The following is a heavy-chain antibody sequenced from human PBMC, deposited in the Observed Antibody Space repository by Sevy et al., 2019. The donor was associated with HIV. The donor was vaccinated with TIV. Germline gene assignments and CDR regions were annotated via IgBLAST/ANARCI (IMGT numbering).Heavy chain of an antibody. J-gene: IGHJ3*02. D-gene: IGHD6-6*01. CDR3: AKVKYSSPAFDI. V-gene: IGHV3-9*01. Sequence: GGSLRLSCAASGFTFDDYAMHWVRQAPGKGLEWVSGISWNGGSIGYADSVKGRFTISRDNAKNSLYLQMNSLRAEDTALYYCAKVKYSSPAFDIWGQGTMVTVSS. CDR1: GFTFDDYA. CDR2: ISWNGGSI.